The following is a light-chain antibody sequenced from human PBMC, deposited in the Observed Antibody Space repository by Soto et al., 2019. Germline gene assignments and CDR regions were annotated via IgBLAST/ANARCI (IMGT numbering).Light chain of an antibody. V-gene: IGLV2-14*01. CDR1: SSDVGGYNY. CDR2: DVT. CDR3: SSYTSSSTYV. J-gene: IGLJ1*01. Sequence: QSVLTQPASVSGSPGQSIAISCTGTSSDVGGYNYVSWYQQHPGKAPKLIIYDVTNRPSGVSNRFSGSKSGNTASLTISELQAEDEADYYCSSYTSSSTYVFGTGTKVT.